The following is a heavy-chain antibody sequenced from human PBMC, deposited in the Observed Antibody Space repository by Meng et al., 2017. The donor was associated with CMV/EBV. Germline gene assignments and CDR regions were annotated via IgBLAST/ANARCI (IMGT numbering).Heavy chain of an antibody. CDR1: GDTCTSYG. D-gene: IGHD6-13*01. CDR3: ARGVAAAGRALN. V-gene: IGHV1-18*01. J-gene: IGHJ4*02. CDR2: ITAYNGNT. Sequence: QVQLVQSGVGGKKPGASVKVSRKASGDTCTSYGISWVRQAPGQGLEWMGWITAYNGNTNYAQKLQGRVTMTTDTSTSTAYMELRSLRSDDTAVYYCARGVAAAGRALNWGQGTLVTVSS.